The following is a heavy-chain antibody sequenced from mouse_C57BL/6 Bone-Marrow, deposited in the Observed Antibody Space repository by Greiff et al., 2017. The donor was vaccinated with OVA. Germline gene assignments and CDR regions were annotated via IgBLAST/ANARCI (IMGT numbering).Heavy chain of an antibody. Sequence: LVKTGASVKISCKASGYSFTGYYMHWVKQSHGKSLAWIGYISCYNGATSYNQKFKGKATFTVDTSSSTAYMQFNSLTSEDSAVYYCARDGYDRGYFDYWGQGTTLTVSS. V-gene: IGHV1S34*01. CDR2: ISCYNGAT. CDR3: ARDGYDRGYFDY. CDR1: GYSFTGYY. D-gene: IGHD2-2*01. J-gene: IGHJ2*01.